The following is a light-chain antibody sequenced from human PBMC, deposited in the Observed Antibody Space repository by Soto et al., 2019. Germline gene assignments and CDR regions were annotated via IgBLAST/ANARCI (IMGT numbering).Light chain of an antibody. Sequence: DIQMTQSPPTLSASVGDRVTITCRASQPVSTWVAWYQQKPGKAPKLLIYAASNLQSGVPSRFSGSGSGTEFTLTISSLQPADFATYYCQQLKSYPVTFGEGTKVDIK. J-gene: IGKJ4*01. CDR2: AAS. CDR1: QPVSTW. CDR3: QQLKSYPVT. V-gene: IGKV1-5*01.